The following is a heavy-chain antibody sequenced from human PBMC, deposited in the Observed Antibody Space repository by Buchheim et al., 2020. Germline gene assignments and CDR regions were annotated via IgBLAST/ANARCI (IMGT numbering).Heavy chain of an antibody. CDR3: AREGVLNNVDIVTTVPYYFDY. D-gene: IGHD5-12*01. V-gene: IGHV4-39*02. Sequence: QLQLQESGPGLVKPSETLSLTCTVSGGSISRSSYYWGWIRQPPGKGLEWIGSRYYSGRTYYNPSLKSRVTISVDTSKNQFSLKLSSVTAADTAVYYCAREGVLNNVDIVTTVPYYFDYWGQGTL. CDR2: RYYSGRT. J-gene: IGHJ4*02. CDR1: GGSISRSSYY.